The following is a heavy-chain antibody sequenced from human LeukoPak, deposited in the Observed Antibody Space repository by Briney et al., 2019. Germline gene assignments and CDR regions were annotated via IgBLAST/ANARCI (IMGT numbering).Heavy chain of an antibody. CDR1: GFTFSDYY. CDR3: AGVNIVVVTAFQNDAFDI. D-gene: IGHD2-21*02. CDR2: ISSSGSTI. Sequence: PGGSLRLSCAASGFTFSDYYMSWIRQAPGKGLEWVSYISSSGSTIYYADSVKGRFTISRDNAKNSLYLQMNSLRAEDTAVYYCAGVNIVVVTAFQNDAFDIWGQGTMVTVSS. J-gene: IGHJ3*02. V-gene: IGHV3-11*01.